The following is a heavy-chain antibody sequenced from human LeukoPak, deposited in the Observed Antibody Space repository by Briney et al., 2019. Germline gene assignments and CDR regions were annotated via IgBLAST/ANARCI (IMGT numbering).Heavy chain of an antibody. CDR3: ARPNWGRYYFDY. CDR2: IYPGDSDT. V-gene: IGHV5-51*01. CDR1: GYSFNTYW. D-gene: IGHD7-27*01. J-gene: IGHJ4*02. Sequence: GESLKISCRGSGYSFNTYWIGWVRQMPGKGLEWMGIIYPGDSDTRYSPSFQGQVTISADNSISTAYLQWTSLKASDTAIYYCARPNWGRYYFDYWGQGTLDTVSS.